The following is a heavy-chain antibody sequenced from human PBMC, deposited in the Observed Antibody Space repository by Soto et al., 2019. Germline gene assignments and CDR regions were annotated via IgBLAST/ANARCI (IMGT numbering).Heavy chain of an antibody. J-gene: IGHJ6*02. CDR2: ISAYNGNT. D-gene: IGHD2-8*01. Sequence: ASVKVSCKASGYTFTSYGISWVRRAPGQGLEWMGWISAYNGNTNYAHKLQARVTMTTDTSTSTAYMELRTLRSDDTAVYYCARDPLLYGTNGVCYTSVTHRYYYGMDVWGQGTTVIVSS. V-gene: IGHV1-18*04. CDR3: ARDPLLYGTNGVCYTSVTHRYYYGMDV. CDR1: GYTFTSYG.